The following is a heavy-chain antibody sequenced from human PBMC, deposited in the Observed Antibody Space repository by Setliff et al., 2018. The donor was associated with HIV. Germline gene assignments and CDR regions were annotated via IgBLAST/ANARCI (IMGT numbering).Heavy chain of an antibody. CDR2: INTHSGYT. D-gene: IGHD5-12*01. Sequence: ASVKVSCKASGYTFNNYGISWVRQAPGQGLEWMGWINTHSGYTNYAQNFQGRVTVTMDTSTSTAYMELRSLKSGDTAVYYCARGKTWLRFLDYWGQGTLVTVSS. V-gene: IGHV1-18*01. J-gene: IGHJ4*02. CDR3: ARGKTWLRFLDY. CDR1: GYTFNNYG.